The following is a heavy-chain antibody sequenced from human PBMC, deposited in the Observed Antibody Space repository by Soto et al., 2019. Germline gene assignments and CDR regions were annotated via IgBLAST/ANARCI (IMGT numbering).Heavy chain of an antibody. Sequence: GSLRLSCAASGFTFSSYAMSWVRQAPGKGLEWVSAISGSGGSTYYADSVKGRFTISRDNSKNTLYLQMNSLRSEDTAVYYCARGGYSYALYYYYGFSMDVWGQGTTVTVSS. CDR3: ARGGYSYALYYYYGFSMDV. J-gene: IGHJ6*02. V-gene: IGHV3-23*01. D-gene: IGHD5-18*01. CDR1: GFTFSSYA. CDR2: ISGSGGST.